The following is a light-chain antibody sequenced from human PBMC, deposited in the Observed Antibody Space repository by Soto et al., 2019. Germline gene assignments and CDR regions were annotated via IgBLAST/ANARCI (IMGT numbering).Light chain of an antibody. CDR1: QSLSNC. J-gene: IGKJ4*01. CDR3: RQSHSSPLT. CDR2: GAY. V-gene: IGKV1-39*01. Sequence: IQMTQSPSSLSASLGHRVTITCRASQSLSNCLNWNQQKPGRAPELLFYGAYSLQSGVPSRFRSSGSGTDVTLTISSLQPEDAAADYCRQSHSSPLTFGGGTKVEFK.